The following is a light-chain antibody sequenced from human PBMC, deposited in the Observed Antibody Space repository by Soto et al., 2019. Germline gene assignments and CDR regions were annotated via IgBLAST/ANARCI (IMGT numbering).Light chain of an antibody. CDR2: GAS. CDR1: QSVSSTY. Sequence: EMVLTQSPGTLSLSPGERATLSCRASQSVSSTYLAWYQQRPGQAPRLLIYGASSRATGIPDRFIGSGSETDFTLTISRLEPEDFAVYYCQQYGSSPRTFGQGTKVEIK. CDR3: QQYGSSPRT. J-gene: IGKJ1*01. V-gene: IGKV3-20*01.